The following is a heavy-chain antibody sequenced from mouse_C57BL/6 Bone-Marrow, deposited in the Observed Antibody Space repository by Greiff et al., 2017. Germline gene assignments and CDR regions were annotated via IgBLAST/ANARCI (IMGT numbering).Heavy chain of an antibody. D-gene: IGHD2-2*01. CDR3: ASIYYGYERAMHY. J-gene: IGHJ4*01. Sequence: QVQLQQPGAELVKPGASVKLSCKASGYTFTSYWMQWVKQRPGQGLEWIGELDPSDSYPNSHQKFKGQATLTVDTSSSTAYMQVSSLASEYSAVYYFASIYYGYERAMHYWGQGALV. CDR1: GYTFTSYW. CDR2: LDPSDSYP. V-gene: IGHV1-50*01.